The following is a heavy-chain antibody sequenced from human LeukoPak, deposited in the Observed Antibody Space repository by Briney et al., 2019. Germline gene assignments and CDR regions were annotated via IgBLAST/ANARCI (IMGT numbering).Heavy chain of an antibody. V-gene: IGHV3-23*01. CDR3: AKWMSRVQAFDI. Sequence: QPGGSLRLSCAASGFTFSTYDMSWVRQAPGKGLEWVACIGGSGGAIYYRDSVKGRFTISRDNSKSTLYLQMNSLRADDTAVYFCAKWMSRVQAFDIWGQGTKVTVSS. J-gene: IGHJ3*02. D-gene: IGHD5-12*01. CDR1: GFTFSTYD. CDR2: IGGSGGAI.